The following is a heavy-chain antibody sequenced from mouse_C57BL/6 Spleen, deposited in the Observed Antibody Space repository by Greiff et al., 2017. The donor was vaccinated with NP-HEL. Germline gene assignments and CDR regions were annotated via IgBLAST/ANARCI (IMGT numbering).Heavy chain of an antibody. J-gene: IGHJ4*01. CDR1: GFTFSSYG. CDR2: ISSGGSYT. Sequence: EVKLMESGGDLVKPGGSLKLSCAASGFTFSSYGMSWVRQTPDKRLEWVATISSGGSYTYYPDSVKGRFTISRDNAKNTLYLQMSSLKSEDTAMYYCARDYPMDYWGQGTSVTVSS. CDR3: ARDYPMDY. V-gene: IGHV5-6*01.